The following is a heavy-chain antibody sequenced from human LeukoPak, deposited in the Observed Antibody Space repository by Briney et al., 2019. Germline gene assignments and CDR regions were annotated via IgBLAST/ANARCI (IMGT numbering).Heavy chain of an antibody. V-gene: IGHV4-39*01. Sequence: PSEALSLTCTVSGGSISSSSYYWGWIRQPPGKGLEWIGSIYYSGSTYYNPSLKSRVTISVDTSKNQFSLKLSSVTAADTAVYYCARTGQWELLDYWGQGTLVTVSS. D-gene: IGHD1-26*01. CDR3: ARTGQWELLDY. CDR2: IYYSGST. J-gene: IGHJ4*02. CDR1: GGSISSSSYY.